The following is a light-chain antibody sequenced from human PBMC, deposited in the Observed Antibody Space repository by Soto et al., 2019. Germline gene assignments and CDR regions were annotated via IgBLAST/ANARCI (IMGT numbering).Light chain of an antibody. V-gene: IGKV1-5*01. CDR2: GAS. CDR3: QQYDTYRT. CDR1: QSISTW. J-gene: IGKJ1*01. Sequence: DIQMTQSPSTLSASVGDRVTITCRASQSISTWLAWYQQKPGKVPKLLIYGASSLESGAPSRFSGSGSGTEFTLTISSLQPDDFATYYCQQYDTYRTFGQGTKVEIK.